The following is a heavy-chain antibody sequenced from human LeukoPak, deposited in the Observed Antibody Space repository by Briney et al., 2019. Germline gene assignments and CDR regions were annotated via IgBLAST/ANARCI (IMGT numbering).Heavy chain of an antibody. V-gene: IGHV3-7*01. Sequence: GGSLRLSCAASGFTFSSYWMSWVRQAPGKGLEWVASITHVGGEKYYVDSVKGRFTISRDNAKNSLHLQMNSLRAEDTALYYCATDVGYSWGQGTLVTVSS. CDR2: ITHVGGEK. J-gene: IGHJ4*02. D-gene: IGHD6-13*01. CDR1: GFTFSSYW. CDR3: ATDVGYS.